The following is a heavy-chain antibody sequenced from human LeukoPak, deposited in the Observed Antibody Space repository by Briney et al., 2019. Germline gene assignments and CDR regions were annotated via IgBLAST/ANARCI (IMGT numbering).Heavy chain of an antibody. Sequence: GGSLTLSCAASGFAFSSYDMTWLPQAPGKGLEWVSGISGSHYNTYHADSEKDRFTNSRDNSKNPLHLQMDHLKDDDTAVYYCAKGSMDGWLVTYRYFENWGQGALVTVS. J-gene: IGHJ4*02. V-gene: IGHV3-23*01. CDR3: AKGSMDGWLVTYRYFEN. D-gene: IGHD6-19*01. CDR2: ISGSHYNT. CDR1: GFAFSSYD.